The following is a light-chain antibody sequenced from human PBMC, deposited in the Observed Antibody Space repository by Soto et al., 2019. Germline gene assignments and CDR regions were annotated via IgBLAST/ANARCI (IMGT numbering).Light chain of an antibody. CDR2: KVS. Sequence: DVVMTQSPLTLPVTLGQPASVYCRSSQSLVHSDGNSYLRWFRQRPGQSPRRLIYKVSNRDSGVPDRFSGSGSDTDFTLKISRVEAEDVGVYYCMHGTHRPYTFGQGTQLEIK. V-gene: IGKV2-30*02. J-gene: IGKJ2*01. CDR1: QSLVHSDGNSY. CDR3: MHGTHRPYT.